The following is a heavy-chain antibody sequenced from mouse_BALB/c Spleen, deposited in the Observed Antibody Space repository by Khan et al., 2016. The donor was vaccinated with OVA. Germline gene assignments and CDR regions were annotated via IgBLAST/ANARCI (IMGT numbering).Heavy chain of an antibody. CDR3: TRSTQYGNLLFDY. CDR1: GYTFTSYW. D-gene: IGHD2-10*02. V-gene: IGHV1S127*01. CDR2: IDPSDSYT. Sequence: QVQLQQPGAELVKPGASVKMSCKASGYTFTSYWMHWVKQRPGQGLEWIGVIDPSDSYTSYNQKFKGKATFTVDTSSSTAYMQLSSLTSEASAVYYCTRSTQYGNLLFDYWGQGTTLTSSS. J-gene: IGHJ2*01.